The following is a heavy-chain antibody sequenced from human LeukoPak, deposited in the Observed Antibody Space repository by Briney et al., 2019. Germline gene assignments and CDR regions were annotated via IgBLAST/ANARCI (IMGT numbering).Heavy chain of an antibody. CDR1: GVSVSTYY. J-gene: IGHJ4*02. CDR2: IYYSAIT. Sequence: SETLSLTCTVSGVSVSTYYWSWIRQSPGKGLEWIGYIYYSAITNYNPSLRSRVTISLDTSKNQFSLKLSSVTAADTAVYYCARSVVSRGWYLVDYWGQGTLVTVSS. V-gene: IGHV4-59*08. CDR3: ARSVVSRGWYLVDY. D-gene: IGHD6-19*01.